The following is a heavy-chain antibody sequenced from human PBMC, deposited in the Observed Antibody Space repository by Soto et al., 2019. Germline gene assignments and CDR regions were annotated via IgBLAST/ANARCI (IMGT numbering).Heavy chain of an antibody. Sequence: ASVKVSCKVSGYTLTELSMHWVRQAPGKGLEWMGGFDPEDGETIYAQKFQGRVTMTEDTSTDTAYMELSSLRSEDTAVYYCATVGTKSNWVRYFDWLGAKYYFDYWGQGTLVTVSS. CDR1: GYTLTELS. V-gene: IGHV1-24*01. D-gene: IGHD3-9*01. J-gene: IGHJ4*02. CDR3: ATVGTKSNWVRYFDWLGAKYYFDY. CDR2: FDPEDGET.